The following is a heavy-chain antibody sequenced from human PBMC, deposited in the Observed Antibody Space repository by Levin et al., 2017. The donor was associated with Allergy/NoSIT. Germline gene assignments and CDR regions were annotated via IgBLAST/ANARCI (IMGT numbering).Heavy chain of an antibody. CDR3: ARGPRRGYFDWLSLREDYYYYMDV. D-gene: IGHD3-9*01. J-gene: IGHJ6*03. V-gene: IGHV4-34*01. Sequence: SETLSLTCAVYGGSFSGYYWSWIRQPPGKGLEWIGEINHSGSTNYNPSLKSRVTISVDTSKNQFSLKLSSVTAADTAVYYCARGPRRGYFDWLSLREDYYYYMDVWGKGTTVTVSS. CDR2: INHSGST. CDR1: GGSFSGYY.